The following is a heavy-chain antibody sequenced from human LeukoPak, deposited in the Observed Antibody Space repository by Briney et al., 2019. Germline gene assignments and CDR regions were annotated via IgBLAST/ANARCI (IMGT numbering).Heavy chain of an antibody. V-gene: IGHV4-38-2*01. J-gene: IGHJ4*02. CDR1: GYSISSGYY. D-gene: IGHD6-19*01. CDR2: IYHSGST. CDR3: ARGEYSSGWYFDY. Sequence: PSETLSLTCAVSGYSISSGYYWGWIRQPPGKGLEWIGSIYHSGSTYHNPSLKSRVTISVDTSKNQFSLKLNSVTAADTAVYYCARGEYSSGWYFDYWGQGTLVTVSS.